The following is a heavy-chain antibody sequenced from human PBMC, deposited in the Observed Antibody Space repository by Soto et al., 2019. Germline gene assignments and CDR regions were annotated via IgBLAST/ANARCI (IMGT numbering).Heavy chain of an antibody. D-gene: IGHD6-19*01. CDR1: RSSVSSNIPA. J-gene: IGHJ3*02. CDR2: TYYRSKWYN. CDR3: AREGSGMAVDGPDAFDI. V-gene: IGHV6-1*01. Sequence: PSQTLSLTCAISRSSVSSNIPACNCIRQSPGRGLEWLGRTYYRSKWYNDYAVSVKSRITINPDRSKNQFSLQLKSVTPEDTAVYYCAREGSGMAVDGPDAFDIWGHGTMVTVSS.